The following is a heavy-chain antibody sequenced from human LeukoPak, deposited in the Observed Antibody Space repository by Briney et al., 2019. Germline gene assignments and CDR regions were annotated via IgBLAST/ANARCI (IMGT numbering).Heavy chain of an antibody. CDR2: MNHSGGT. J-gene: IGHJ6*02. CDR3: ARPYDGSYGMDV. V-gene: IGHV4-34*01. CDR1: GGSFSCYY. Sequence: SENVSLTCAVYGGSFSCYYWSWIRQPPGQGLEWIGEMNHSGGTYYNPSLKRRVTISIAMANNQFSLKLSSVTAADTAVYYCARPYDGSYGMDVWGQGTTVRVSS. D-gene: IGHD2-8*01.